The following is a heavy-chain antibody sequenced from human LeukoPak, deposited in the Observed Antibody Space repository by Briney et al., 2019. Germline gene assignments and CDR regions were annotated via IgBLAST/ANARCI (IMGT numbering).Heavy chain of an antibody. CDR3: ARVVVPGWFDP. V-gene: IGHV4-34*01. CDR1: GGSFSAYS. J-gene: IGHJ5*02. CDR2: IDHSGST. D-gene: IGHD2-15*01. Sequence: PSETLSLTCAVYGGSFSAYSWSWIRQPPGKGLEWIGEIDHSGSTNYNPSLKSRLTISVDTSKNQFSLKLSSVTAADTAVYYCARVVVPGWFDPWGQGNLVTVSS.